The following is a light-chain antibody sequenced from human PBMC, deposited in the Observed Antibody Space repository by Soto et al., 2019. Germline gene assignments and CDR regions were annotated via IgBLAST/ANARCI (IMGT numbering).Light chain of an antibody. CDR3: QQYNSYPWK. V-gene: IGKV1-5*03. Sequence: DIQMTQSPSTLSASVGDKVKITFLASQSISSWLAWYQQKPGKAPKLLIYKASTLESGVPSNFSGSGSGTEFTLSISSLQPEDFATYYCQQYNSYPWKFGQGTKGDIK. J-gene: IGKJ1*01. CDR1: QSISSW. CDR2: KAS.